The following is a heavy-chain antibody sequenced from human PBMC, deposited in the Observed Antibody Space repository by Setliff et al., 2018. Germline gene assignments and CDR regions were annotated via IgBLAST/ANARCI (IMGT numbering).Heavy chain of an antibody. Sequence: ASVKVSCKASGGTFSSYTISWVRQAPGQGLEWMGRIIPVFGTANYAQKFQGRVTITADKSTSTAYMELSRLTSEDTAVYYCALEYSNSSPTVYYYMDVWGKGTTVTV. D-gene: IGHD6-6*01. J-gene: IGHJ6*03. CDR1: GGTFSSYT. V-gene: IGHV1-69*08. CDR2: IIPVFGTA. CDR3: ALEYSNSSPTVYYYMDV.